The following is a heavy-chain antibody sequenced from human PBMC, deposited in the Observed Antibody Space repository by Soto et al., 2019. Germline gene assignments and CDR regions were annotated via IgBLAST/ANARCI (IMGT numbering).Heavy chain of an antibody. CDR2: ISYDVSNK. J-gene: IGHJ3*02. CDR1: GFTFSSYA. Sequence: QVQLVESGGGVVQPGRSLRLSCAASGFTFSSYAMHWVRQAPGKGLDGVAVISYDVSNKYYADSVKGRFTISRDNSKNTLNLQMKSLRAADTALYYCARGAYCGGDCYSLGAFDIWGQGTMVTVSS. CDR3: ARGAYCGGDCYSLGAFDI. V-gene: IGHV3-30-3*01. D-gene: IGHD2-21*02.